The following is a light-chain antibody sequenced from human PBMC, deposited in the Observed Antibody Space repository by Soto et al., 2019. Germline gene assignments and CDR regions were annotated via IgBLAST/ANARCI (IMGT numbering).Light chain of an antibody. CDR1: SSDVGGYNY. V-gene: IGLV2-14*01. CDR2: EVS. CDR3: SSYASNSTLVL. Sequence: QSALTQPASVSGSPGQSITISCTGTSSDVGGYNYVSWYQQHPGKAPKLLLYEVSHRPSGVSDRFSGSKSANTASLTISGLVAEDEADYYCSSYASNSTLVLFGGGTKVTVL. J-gene: IGLJ2*01.